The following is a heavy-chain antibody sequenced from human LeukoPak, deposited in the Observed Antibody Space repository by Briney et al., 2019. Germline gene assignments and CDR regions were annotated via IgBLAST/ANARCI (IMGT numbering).Heavy chain of an antibody. D-gene: IGHD2-8*01. J-gene: IGHJ6*03. CDR2: IRYDGSNK. V-gene: IGHV3-30*02. CDR1: GFTFSSYG. Sequence: PGGSLRLSCAASGFTFSSYGMHWVRQAPGKGLEWVAFIRYDGSNKYYADPVKGRFTISRDSSKNILYLQMNSLRAEDTAVYYCAKDRCSNGVGCYYYYMDVWGKGTTVTISS. CDR3: AKDRCSNGVGCYYYYMDV.